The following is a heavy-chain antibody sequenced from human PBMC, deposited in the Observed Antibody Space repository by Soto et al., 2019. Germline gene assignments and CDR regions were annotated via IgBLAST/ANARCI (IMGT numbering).Heavy chain of an antibody. CDR2: ISAYNGNT. CDR3: VGDYCGNGFDY. Sequence: GASVKVSCKASGYTFTSYGISWVRQAPGQGLEWMGWISAYNGNTNYAQKLQGRVTMTTDTSTSTAYMELRSLRSDDTAVYYCVGDYCGNGFDYWGQGTLVTVSS. CDR1: GYTFTSYG. D-gene: IGHD4-17*01. V-gene: IGHV1-18*01. J-gene: IGHJ4*02.